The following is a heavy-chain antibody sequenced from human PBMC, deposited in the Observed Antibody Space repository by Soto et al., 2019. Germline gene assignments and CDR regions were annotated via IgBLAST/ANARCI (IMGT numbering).Heavy chain of an antibody. V-gene: IGHV3-64*01. CDR3: ARGFGWLDY. D-gene: IGHD3-10*01. CDR2: ISSNGGST. Sequence: EVQLVESGGGLVQPGGSLRLSCAASGFTVSSNYMTWVRQAPGKGLEYVSAISSNGGSTYYANSVKGRFTISRDNSKNTLYLQMGSLRAEDMAVYYCARGFGWLDYWGHGTLVTVSS. J-gene: IGHJ5*01. CDR1: GFTVSSNY.